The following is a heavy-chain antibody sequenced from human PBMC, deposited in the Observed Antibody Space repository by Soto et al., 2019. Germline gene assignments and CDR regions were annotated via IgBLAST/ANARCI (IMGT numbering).Heavy chain of an antibody. D-gene: IGHD3-9*01. CDR3: ASGLRYFDWLLFSEVQDYYGMDV. CDR2: IYPGDSDT. J-gene: IGHJ6*02. Sequence: PGESLKISCKGSGYSFTSYWISWVRQMPGKGLEWMGIIYPGDSDTRYSPSFQGQVTISADKSISTAYLQWSSLKASDTAMYYCASGLRYFDWLLFSEVQDYYGMDVWGQGTTVTVSS. CDR1: GYSFTSYW. V-gene: IGHV5-51*01.